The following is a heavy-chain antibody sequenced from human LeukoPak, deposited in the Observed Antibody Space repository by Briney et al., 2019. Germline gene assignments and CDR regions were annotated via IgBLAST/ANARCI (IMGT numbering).Heavy chain of an antibody. D-gene: IGHD2-2*02. Sequence: GGSLRLSCAASGFTFSSYAMSWVRQAPGKGLEWVANIKQDGSEKYYVDSVKGRFTISRDNAKNSLYLQMNSLRAEDTAVYYCARDTERGYCSSTSCYKYRWFDPWGQGTLVTVSS. CDR3: ARDTERGYCSSTSCYKYRWFDP. J-gene: IGHJ5*02. V-gene: IGHV3-7*01. CDR1: GFTFSSYA. CDR2: IKQDGSEK.